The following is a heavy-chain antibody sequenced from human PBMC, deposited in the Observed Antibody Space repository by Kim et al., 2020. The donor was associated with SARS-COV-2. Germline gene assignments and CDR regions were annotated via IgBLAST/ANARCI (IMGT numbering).Heavy chain of an antibody. J-gene: IGHJ4*02. Sequence: GGSLRLSCAASGFTFSSYWMHWVRQAPGKGLVWVSRTTSDGSRTNYADSVKGRFTVSRDNAKNTLYLQMNSLGAEDTAVYYCGRGSGTYYDYWGQGTLVTVST. CDR3: GRGSGTYYDY. D-gene: IGHD1-26*01. V-gene: IGHV3-74*01. CDR2: TTSDGSRT. CDR1: GFTFSSYW.